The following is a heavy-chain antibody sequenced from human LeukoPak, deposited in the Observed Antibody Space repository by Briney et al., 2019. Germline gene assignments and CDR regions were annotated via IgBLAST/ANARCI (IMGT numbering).Heavy chain of an antibody. V-gene: IGHV4-4*09. D-gene: IGHD1-26*01. Sequence: MASETLSLTCTVSGGSISSDYWSWIRQPPGKGLEWIGYICTSGSTNYNPSLKSRVTISVDTSKNQFSLKLSSVTAADTAVYYCARGYSGSYYVFDYWGQGTLVTVSS. J-gene: IGHJ4*02. CDR2: ICTSGST. CDR1: GGSISSDY. CDR3: ARGYSGSYYVFDY.